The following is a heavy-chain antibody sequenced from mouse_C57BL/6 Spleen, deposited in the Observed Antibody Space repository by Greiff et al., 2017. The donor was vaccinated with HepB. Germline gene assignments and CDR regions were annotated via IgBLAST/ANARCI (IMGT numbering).Heavy chain of an antibody. J-gene: IGHJ4*01. CDR3: ARDDGKKAMDY. D-gene: IGHD2-1*01. CDR2: INYDGSST. Sequence: EVKLQESEGGLVQPGSSMKLSCTASGFTFSDYYMAWVRQVPEKGLEWVANINYDGSSTYYLDSLKSRFIISRDNAKNILYLQMSSLKSEDTATYYCARDDGKKAMDYWGQGTSVTVSS. V-gene: IGHV5-16*01. CDR1: GFTFSDYY.